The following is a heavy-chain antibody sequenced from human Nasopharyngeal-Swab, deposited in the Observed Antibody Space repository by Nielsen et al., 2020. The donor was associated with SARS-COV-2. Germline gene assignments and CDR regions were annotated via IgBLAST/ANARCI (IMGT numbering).Heavy chain of an antibody. V-gene: IGHV3-23*01. J-gene: IGHJ4*02. CDR3: AKGSYYPSYYFDY. Sequence: GESLKISCAASGFTFSSHAMSWVRQAPGKGLEWVSGITASGGKTYYADSVKGRFTLSRDSSKSTLYLQMSSLRAEDTAVYYCAKGSYYPSYYFDYWGQGALVSVSS. CDR1: GFTFSSHA. D-gene: IGHD1-26*01. CDR2: ITASGGKT.